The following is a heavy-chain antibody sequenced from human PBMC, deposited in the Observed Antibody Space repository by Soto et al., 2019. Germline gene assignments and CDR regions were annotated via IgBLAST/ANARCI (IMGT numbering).Heavy chain of an antibody. Sequence: QVQLVQSGAEVKKPGSSVKVSCKASGGTFSSYTISWVRQAPGQGLEWMGRIIPILGIANYAQKFQGRVTTTADKSTSTAYMELSSLRSEDTAVYYCARNYGYCSGGSCPGPFDYWGQGTLVTVSS. J-gene: IGHJ4*02. CDR2: IIPILGIA. D-gene: IGHD2-15*01. CDR3: ARNYGYCSGGSCPGPFDY. CDR1: GGTFSSYT. V-gene: IGHV1-69*02.